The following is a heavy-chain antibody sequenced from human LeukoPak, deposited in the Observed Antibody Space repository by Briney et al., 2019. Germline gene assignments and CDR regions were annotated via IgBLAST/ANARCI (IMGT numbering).Heavy chain of an antibody. CDR3: ARDYDFWSGYFDW. CDR2: IKTDGTEA. J-gene: IGHJ4*02. D-gene: IGHD3-3*01. V-gene: IGHV3-7*03. Sequence: GRSLRLSCAASGFTFRDYWMSWVRQAPGKGLEWVANIKTDGTEAYYMDSVKGRFNISRDNAKNALYLQMSSLRTEDTAVYYCARDYDFWSGYFDWWGQGTRVTVSS. CDR1: GFTFRDYW.